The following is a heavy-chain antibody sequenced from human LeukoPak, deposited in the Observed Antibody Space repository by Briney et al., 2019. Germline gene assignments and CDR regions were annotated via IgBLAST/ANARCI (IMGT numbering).Heavy chain of an antibody. J-gene: IGHJ4*02. CDR2: INPNSGGT. CDR3: APIMITFGGVRGYFDY. CDR1: GYTFTGYY. Sequence: ASVKVSCKASGYTFTGYYMHWVRQAPGQGLEWMGWINPNSGGTNYAQKFQGRVTMTRDTSISTAYMKLSRLRSDDTAVYYCAPIMITFGGVRGYFDYWGQGTLVTVSS. V-gene: IGHV1-2*02. D-gene: IGHD3-16*01.